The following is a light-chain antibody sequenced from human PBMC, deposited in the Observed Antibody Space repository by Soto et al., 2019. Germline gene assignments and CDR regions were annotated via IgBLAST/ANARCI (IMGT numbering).Light chain of an antibody. CDR1: QSVSNN. J-gene: IGKJ4*01. CDR2: GAS. V-gene: IGKV3-15*01. Sequence: EIVMTQSPATLSASPGERATLSCRASQSVSNNLAWYQQKPGQAPRLLIDGASTRATGIPARFSGSGSGTEFTLTISGLQSEDFAVYYWQQYYTWPPTFGGGTKVDIK. CDR3: QQYYTWPPT.